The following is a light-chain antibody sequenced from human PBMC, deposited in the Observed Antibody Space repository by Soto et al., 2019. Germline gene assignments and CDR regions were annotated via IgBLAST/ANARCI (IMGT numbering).Light chain of an antibody. CDR3: QSYDRSLSGSRV. Sequence: QSVLTQPPSVSGAPGHRVTISCTGSSSNIGAGYDVRWYQQLPGTAPKLLIYDNSNRPSGVPDRFSGSKSGTSASLAITGLQAEDEADYYCQSYDRSLSGSRVFGTGTKVTVL. CDR1: SSNIGAGYD. V-gene: IGLV1-40*01. CDR2: DNS. J-gene: IGLJ1*01.